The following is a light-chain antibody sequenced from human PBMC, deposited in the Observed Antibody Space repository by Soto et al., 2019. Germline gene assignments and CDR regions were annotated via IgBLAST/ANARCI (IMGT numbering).Light chain of an antibody. CDR2: WAS. CDR3: HQYYGAPWT. Sequence: IVMTQSPDSLAVSLGERATINCKSSQSVYYNSNNRNFLAWYQQKPGQSPKLLVYWASTRKSGVPDRFSGSGSGTDFTLTITSLQAEDVAVYYCHQYYGAPWTFGQGTKVDIK. J-gene: IGKJ1*01. V-gene: IGKV4-1*01. CDR1: QSVYYNSNNRNF.